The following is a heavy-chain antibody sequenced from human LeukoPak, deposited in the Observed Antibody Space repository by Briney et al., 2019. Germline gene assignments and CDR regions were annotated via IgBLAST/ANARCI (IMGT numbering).Heavy chain of an antibody. D-gene: IGHD6-19*01. J-gene: IGHJ4*02. CDR2: INAGNGNT. V-gene: IGHV1-3*01. Sequence: ASVTVSCKASGYTFTDYGIQWVRQAPGQGLEWMGWINAGNGNTKYLQKFQGRVTITRDTSASKAYLDLSSLRSEDTAVYYCARGKWVGHTHGYYLDYWGQGTLVTVSS. CDR3: ARGKWVGHTHGYYLDY. CDR1: GYTFTDYG.